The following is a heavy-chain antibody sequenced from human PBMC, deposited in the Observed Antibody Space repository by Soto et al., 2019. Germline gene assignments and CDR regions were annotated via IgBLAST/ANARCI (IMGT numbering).Heavy chain of an antibody. D-gene: IGHD1-20*01. CDR2: IYYSGST. V-gene: IGHV4-59*01. Sequence: SETLSLTCTVSGGSISSYYWSWIRQPPGKGLEWIGYIYYSGSTNYNPSLKSRVTISVDTSKNQFSLKLSSVTAADTAVYYCARANWNDVGDFDYWGQGTLVTVSS. J-gene: IGHJ4*02. CDR1: GGSISSYY. CDR3: ARANWNDVGDFDY.